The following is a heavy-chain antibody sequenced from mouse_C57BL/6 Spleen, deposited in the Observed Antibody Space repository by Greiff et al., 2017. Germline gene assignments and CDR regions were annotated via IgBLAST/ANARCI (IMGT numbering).Heavy chain of an antibody. V-gene: IGHV5-17*01. D-gene: IGHD2-2*01. CDR1: GFTFSDYG. CDR2: ISSGSSTI. J-gene: IGHJ2*01. CDR3: ARRRYGSNGYCFDY. Sequence: EVQLVESGGGLVKPGGSLKLSCAASGFTFSDYGMHWVRQAPEKGLEWVAYISSGSSTIYYADTVKGRFTISRDNAKNTLFLQMTSLRSEDTAMYYCARRRYGSNGYCFDYWGQGTTLTVSS.